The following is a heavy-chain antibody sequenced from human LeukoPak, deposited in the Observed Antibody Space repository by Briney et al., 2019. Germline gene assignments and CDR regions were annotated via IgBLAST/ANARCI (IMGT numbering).Heavy chain of an antibody. V-gene: IGHV4-38-2*02. CDR1: GYSISSGYY. CDR2: IYHSGST. CDR3: ARQTRYFDY. Sequence: SETLSLTCTVSGYSISSGYYWGWIRQPPGKGLEWIGRIYHSGSTYYNPSLKSRVTISVDTSKNQSSLKLSSVTAADTAVYYCARQTRYFDYWGQGTLVTVSS. J-gene: IGHJ4*02.